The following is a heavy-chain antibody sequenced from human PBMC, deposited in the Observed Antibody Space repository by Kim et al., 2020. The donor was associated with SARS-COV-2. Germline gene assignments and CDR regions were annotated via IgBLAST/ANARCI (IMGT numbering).Heavy chain of an antibody. D-gene: IGHD3-22*01. CDR2: ISGSGGST. CDR1: GFTFSSYA. J-gene: IGHJ4*02. V-gene: IGHV3-23*01. Sequence: GGSLRLSCAASGFTFSSYAMSWVRQAPGKGLEWVSAISGSGGSTYYADSVKGQFTISRDNSKNTLYLQMNSLRAEDTAVYYCAKAPLTYYYDSSGRDYWGQGTLVTVSS. CDR3: AKAPLTYYYDSSGRDY.